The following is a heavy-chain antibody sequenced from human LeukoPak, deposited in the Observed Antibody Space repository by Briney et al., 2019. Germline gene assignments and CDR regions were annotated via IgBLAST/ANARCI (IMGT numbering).Heavy chain of an antibody. D-gene: IGHD3-9*01. Sequence: SLRLSCAASGFTFDDYAMHWVRQGQGKGMEWVSGISWDSGSIGYADSVKGRFTVSRDNAKNSLYLQMNSLRAEDTALYYCAKASKLRYFDWLSSWGQGTLVTVSS. J-gene: IGHJ5*02. CDR2: ISWDSGSI. CDR1: GFTFDDYA. CDR3: AKASKLRYFDWLSS. V-gene: IGHV3-9*01.